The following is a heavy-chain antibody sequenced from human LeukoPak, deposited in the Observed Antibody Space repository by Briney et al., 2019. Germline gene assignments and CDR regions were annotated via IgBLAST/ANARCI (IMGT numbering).Heavy chain of an antibody. V-gene: IGHV3-15*01. J-gene: IGHJ4*02. CDR3: ATYGSGWYAYLSY. CDR1: GFTLTNAW. CDR2: IKSNTDGGAT. D-gene: IGHD6-19*01. Sequence: GGSLRLSCAASGFTLTNAWVTWVRQAPGKGLEWVGRIKSNTDGGATEYAAPVKGRFTISRDDSKNTLYLEMNSLKTEDTAIYYCATYGSGWYAYLSYWGQGTLVTVSS.